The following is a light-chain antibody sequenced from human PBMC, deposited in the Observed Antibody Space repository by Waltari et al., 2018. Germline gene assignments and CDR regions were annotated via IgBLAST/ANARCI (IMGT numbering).Light chain of an antibody. CDR1: QSISSW. V-gene: IGKV1-5*03. Sequence: DIQMTQSPSTLSASVGDRVIITCRASQSISSWLAWYQQKPGKAPKLLIYKASTLESGVPERFGGSGSGTEFTLTITSLQPDDFATYYCQQYNSHSPLTPLTFGGGTKVEIK. CDR3: QQYNSHSPLTPLT. CDR2: KAS. J-gene: IGKJ4*01.